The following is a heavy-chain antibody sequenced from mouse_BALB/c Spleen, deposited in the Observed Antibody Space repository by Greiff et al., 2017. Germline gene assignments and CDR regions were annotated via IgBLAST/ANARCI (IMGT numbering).Heavy chain of an antibody. D-gene: IGHD1-1*01. CDR1: GYSFTGYF. CDR3: ARDYYGSSYGAMDY. CDR2: INPYNGDT. J-gene: IGHJ4*01. Sequence: VQLQQSGPELVKPGASVKISCKASGYSFTGYFMNWVMQSHGKSLEWIGRINPYNGDTFYNQKFKGKATLTVDKSSSTAHMELRSLASEDSAVYYCARDYYGSSYGAMDYWGQGTSVTGSS. V-gene: IGHV1-20*02.